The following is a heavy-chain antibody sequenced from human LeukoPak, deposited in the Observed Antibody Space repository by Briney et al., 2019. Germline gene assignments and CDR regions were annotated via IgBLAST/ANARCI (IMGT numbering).Heavy chain of an antibody. CDR2: ISDRGSI. CDR1: GFTSSSYE. V-gene: IGHV3-48*03. J-gene: IGHJ4*02. Sequence: PGGSLRLSCAASGFTSSSYEMNWVRHAPGRGPELVSYISDRGSIYYADSVKGRFTISRDNAKNSLYLQMNSLRAEDTAVYYCARDRAHRDCFDYWGQGILVTVFS. CDR3: ARDRAHRDCFDY.